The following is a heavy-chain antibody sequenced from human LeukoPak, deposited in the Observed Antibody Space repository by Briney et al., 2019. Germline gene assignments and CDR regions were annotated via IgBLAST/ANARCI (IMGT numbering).Heavy chain of an antibody. J-gene: IGHJ4*02. V-gene: IGHV3-23*01. Sequence: GGSLRLSCVASGFTFSSYAMSWVRQAPGKGLEWVSSISNSGGYTFYADSVKGRFTISRDNSKNTLHLQMNSLRAEDTAVYYCAKTRPLDSSSWSHGDYWGQGTLVTVSS. CDR3: AKTRPLDSSSWSHGDY. CDR2: ISNSGGYT. CDR1: GFTFSSYA. D-gene: IGHD6-13*01.